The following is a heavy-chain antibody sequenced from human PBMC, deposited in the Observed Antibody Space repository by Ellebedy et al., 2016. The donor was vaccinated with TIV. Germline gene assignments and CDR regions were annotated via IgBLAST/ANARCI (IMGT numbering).Heavy chain of an antibody. CDR1: GYTFTSYG. Sequence: AASVKVSCKASGYTFTSYGISWVRQAPGQGLEWIGWISAYNGNTNYAQKLQGRVTMSTDISTSTAYMELRSLRSDDTAVYYCAREDCGRISCYAEMYNWFDPWGQGTLVTVSS. D-gene: IGHD2-2*01. V-gene: IGHV1-18*01. CDR2: ISAYNGNT. J-gene: IGHJ5*02. CDR3: AREDCGRISCYAEMYNWFDP.